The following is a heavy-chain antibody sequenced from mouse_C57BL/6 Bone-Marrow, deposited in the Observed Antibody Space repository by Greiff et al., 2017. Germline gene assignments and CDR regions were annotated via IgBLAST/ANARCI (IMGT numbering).Heavy chain of an antibody. Sequence: QVQPQQPGAELVKPGASVKLSCKASGYTFTSYWMHWVKQRPGQGLEWIGMIHPNSGSTNYNEKFKSKATLTVDKSSSTAYMQLSSLTSEDSAVYDCARAYGSSYRFDYWGQGTTLTVSS. CDR2: IHPNSGST. CDR3: ARAYGSSYRFDY. CDR1: GYTFTSYW. D-gene: IGHD1-1*01. V-gene: IGHV1-64*01. J-gene: IGHJ2*01.